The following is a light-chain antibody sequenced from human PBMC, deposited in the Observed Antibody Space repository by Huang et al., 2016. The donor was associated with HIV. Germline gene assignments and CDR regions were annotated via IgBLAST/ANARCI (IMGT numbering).Light chain of an antibody. J-gene: IGKJ2*01. CDR2: WAS. CDR1: QSVLDNSNNKNC. V-gene: IGKV4-1*01. CDR3: HQYYNTPYT. Sequence: DIVMTQSPDSLAVSLGERATINCKSSQSVLDNSNNKNCLAWFQQKPGQPPKLLIYWASSRESGVPDRFSGSGSGTDFTLTSSNLQAEDVAVYYCHQYYNTPYTFGQGTKLEIK.